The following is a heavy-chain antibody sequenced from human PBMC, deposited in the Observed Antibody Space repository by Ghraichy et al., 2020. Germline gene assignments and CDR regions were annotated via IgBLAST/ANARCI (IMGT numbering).Heavy chain of an antibody. CDR3: ARGGSGSYPRDDAFDN. D-gene: IGHD3-10*01. Sequence: LSLTCAASGFTFSSYTMTLVRQAPGKGLEWVSSISSSGTYVYYGDSVKGRFTISRDNAKQSLFLQMNTLRAEDTAVYYCARGGSGSYPRDDAFDNWGQVTMVTVSS. CDR1: GFTFSSYT. J-gene: IGHJ3*02. V-gene: IGHV3-21*01. CDR2: ISSSGTYV.